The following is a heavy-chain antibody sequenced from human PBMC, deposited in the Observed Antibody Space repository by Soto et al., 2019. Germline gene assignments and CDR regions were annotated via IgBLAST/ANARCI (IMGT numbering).Heavy chain of an antibody. J-gene: IGHJ4*02. D-gene: IGHD2-15*01. CDR3: AKTGCGGGTCFSDY. CDR2: INPNSGAT. Sequence: ASVKVSCKASGYPFTDYYIHWVRQAPGQGLEWMGWINPNSGATNYAQNFQGRVTMTRDTSITTAYMDLSRLRSDDTAVYYCAKTGCGGGTCFSDYWGQGTLVTVSS. V-gene: IGHV1-2*02. CDR1: GYPFTDYY.